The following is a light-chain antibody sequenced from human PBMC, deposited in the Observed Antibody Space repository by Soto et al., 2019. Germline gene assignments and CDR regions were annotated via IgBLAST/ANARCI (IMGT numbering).Light chain of an antibody. Sequence: IVLTQSPGTLSLSPGERATLSCRASQSVGSYLAWYQQKPGQAPRLLIYDASNRATGIPARFGGSGSGTDFTLTISSLEPEDFAVYYCQQRSNWPRTFGQGTKVDI. J-gene: IGKJ1*01. V-gene: IGKV3-11*01. CDR3: QQRSNWPRT. CDR2: DAS. CDR1: QSVGSY.